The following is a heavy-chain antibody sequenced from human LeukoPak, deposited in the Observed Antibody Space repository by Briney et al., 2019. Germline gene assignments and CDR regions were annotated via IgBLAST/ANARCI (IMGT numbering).Heavy chain of an antibody. CDR2: ISAYNGNT. CDR3: ARANMVRGVGSFFDRNWFDP. CDR1: GYTFTSYG. J-gene: IGHJ5*02. D-gene: IGHD3-10*01. V-gene: IGHV1-18*01. Sequence: GASVKVSCKASGYTFTSYGITWVRQAPGQGLEWMGCISAYNGNTNYAQKLQGRVTMTTDRSTSTAYMELSRLRSDDTAVYYCARANMVRGVGSFFDRNWFDPWGQGTLVTVSS.